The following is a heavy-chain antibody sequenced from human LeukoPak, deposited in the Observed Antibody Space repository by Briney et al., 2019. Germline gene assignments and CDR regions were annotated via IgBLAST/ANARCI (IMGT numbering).Heavy chain of an antibody. D-gene: IGHD3-9*01. J-gene: IGHJ6*02. V-gene: IGHV3-30*01. CDR2: ISYDGSNK. Sequence: GGSLRLSCAASGFTFSSYAMHWVRQAPGKGLEWVAVISYDGSNKYYADSVKGRFTISRHNSKNTLYLQMNSLRAEDTAVYYCARGLRYFDWSEGVWGQGTTVTVSS. CDR3: ARGLRYFDWSEGV. CDR1: GFTFSSYA.